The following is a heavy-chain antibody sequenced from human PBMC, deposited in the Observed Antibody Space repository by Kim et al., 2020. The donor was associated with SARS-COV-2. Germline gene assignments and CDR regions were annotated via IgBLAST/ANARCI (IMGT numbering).Heavy chain of an antibody. CDR3: AIHPVGAPYYFDY. Sequence: SETLSLTCAVYGGSFSGYYWSWIRQPPGKGLEWIGEINHSGSTNYNPSLKSRVTISVDTSKNQFSLKLSSVTAADTAVYYCAIHPVGAPYYFDYWGQGTLVTVSS. V-gene: IGHV4-34*01. CDR1: GGSFSGYY. J-gene: IGHJ4*02. CDR2: INHSGST. D-gene: IGHD1-26*01.